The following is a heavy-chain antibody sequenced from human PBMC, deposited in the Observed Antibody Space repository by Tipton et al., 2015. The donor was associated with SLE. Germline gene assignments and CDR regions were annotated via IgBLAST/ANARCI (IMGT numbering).Heavy chain of an antibody. J-gene: IGHJ4*02. CDR3: ASVPAGYFDY. CDR2: INHSGST. V-gene: IGHV4-34*01. CDR1: GGSFSGYY. D-gene: IGHD2-15*01. Sequence: TLSLTRAVYGGSFSGYYWSWIRQPPGKGLEWIGEINHSGSTNYNPSLKSRVTMSVDTSKNQFSLKLSSVTAADTAVYYCASVPAGYFDYWGQGTLVTVSS.